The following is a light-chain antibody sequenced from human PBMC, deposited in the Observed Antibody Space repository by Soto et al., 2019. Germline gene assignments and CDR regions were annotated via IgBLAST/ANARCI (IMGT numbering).Light chain of an antibody. CDR3: CSYAGSYTFGV. CDR2: DVS. Sequence: QSALTQPRSVSGSPGQSVTNSCTGTSSDVGGYNYVSWYQQHPGKAPKLMIYDVSKRPSGVPDRFSGSKSGNTASLTISGLQAEDEADHYCCSYAGSYTFGVFGGGTKLTVL. CDR1: SSDVGGYNY. J-gene: IGLJ3*02. V-gene: IGLV2-11*01.